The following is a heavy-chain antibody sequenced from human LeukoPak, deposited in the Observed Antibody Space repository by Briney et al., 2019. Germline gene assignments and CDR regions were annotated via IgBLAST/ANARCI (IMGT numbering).Heavy chain of an antibody. CDR1: GDSITSYY. D-gene: IGHD3-22*01. J-gene: IGHJ4*02. CDR2: VSYSGNT. V-gene: IGHV4-59*01. Sequence: KPSETLSLTCIVSGDSITSYYWTWIRQPPGKGLEWIGFVSYSGNTNYNPSLKSRVTISLDTSRNQFSLKLNSVTAADTAVYYCARGVGSGYTDDWGQGTLVTVFS. CDR3: ARGVGSGYTDD.